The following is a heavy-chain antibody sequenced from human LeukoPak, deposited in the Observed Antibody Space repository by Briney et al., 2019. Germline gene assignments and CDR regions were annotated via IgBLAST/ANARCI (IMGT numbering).Heavy chain of an antibody. J-gene: IGHJ6*03. Sequence: SSVKVSCKASGGTFSSYAISWVRQAPGQGLEWMGWIIPIFGTANYAQKFQGRVTISTDESTSTAYMELSSLRSEDTAVYHCAREDRDYYYMDVWGKGTTVTVSS. V-gene: IGHV1-69*05. CDR3: AREDRDYYYMDV. CDR1: GGTFSSYA. CDR2: IIPIFGTA.